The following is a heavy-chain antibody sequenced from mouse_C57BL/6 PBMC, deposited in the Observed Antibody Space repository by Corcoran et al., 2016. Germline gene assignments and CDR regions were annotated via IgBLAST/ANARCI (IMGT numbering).Heavy chain of an antibody. V-gene: IGHV1-81*01. CDR1: GYTVTSYG. J-gene: IGHJ4*01. CDR3: ARRDRVVEAMDY. CDR2: IYPRSGNT. D-gene: IGHD1-1*01. Sequence: VQLQQCGAELARPGASVKLACKASGYTVTSYGISWVEQRTGQGVVWIGEIYPRSGNTYYNEKFKGRATLTADKSSSNASMELLSLTSEDSAVYFCARRDRVVEAMDYCGQGTSVTVSS.